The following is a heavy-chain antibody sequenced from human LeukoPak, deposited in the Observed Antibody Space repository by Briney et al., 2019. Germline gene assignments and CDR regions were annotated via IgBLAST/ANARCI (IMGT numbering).Heavy chain of an antibody. CDR2: ISDSGGST. D-gene: IGHD1-14*01. CDR1: GFTFRSCG. J-gene: IGHJ4*02. CDR3: AGRSGSSPYYFDY. V-gene: IGHV3-23*01. Sequence: GGSLRLSCVVSGFTFRSCGMGWVRQAPGKGLEWVSGISDSGGSTYYADSVKGRFTISRDNSKNMLYLQMNSLRAEDTAVYYCAGRSGSSPYYFDYWGQGTLVTVSS.